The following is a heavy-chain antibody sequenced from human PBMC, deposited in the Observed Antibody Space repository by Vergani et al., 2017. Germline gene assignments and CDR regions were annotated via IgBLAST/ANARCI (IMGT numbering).Heavy chain of an antibody. CDR1: GGTFSSYA. D-gene: IGHD2-15*01. CDR3: ARGGGRFGYCSGGSCPFDY. V-gene: IGHV1-69*01. Sequence: QVQLVQSGAEVKKPGSSVKVSCKASGGTFSSYAISWVRQAPGQGLEWMGGIIPIFGTANYAQKFQGRVTITADESTSTADMELSSLRSEDTAVYYCARGGGRFGYCSGGSCPFDYWGQGTLVTVSS. J-gene: IGHJ4*02. CDR2: IIPIFGTA.